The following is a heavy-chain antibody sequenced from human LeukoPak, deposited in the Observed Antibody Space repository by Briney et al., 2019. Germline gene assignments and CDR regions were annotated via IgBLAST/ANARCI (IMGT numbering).Heavy chain of an antibody. CDR2: IYPGDSDT. CDR1: GYTFTSYW. V-gene: IGHV5-51*01. D-gene: IGHD5-24*01. J-gene: IGHJ6*02. CDR3: ARRRDGYNYGMDV. Sequence: ASVKVSCKASGYTFTSYWIAWVRQMPGKGLEWMGIIYPGDSDTRYSPSFQGQVSISADKSISTAYLQWSSLKASDTAMYYCARRRDGYNYGMDVWGQGTTVTVSS.